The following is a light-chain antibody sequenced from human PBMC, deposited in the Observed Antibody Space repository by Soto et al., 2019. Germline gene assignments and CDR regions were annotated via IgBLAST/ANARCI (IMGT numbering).Light chain of an antibody. CDR1: SSDVGGYDY. Sequence: QSALTQPPSASGSPGQSVTISCSGTSSDVGGYDYVSWYQQHPGKAPKVLIYGVTKRSSGVPDRFSGSKSGYTACLTVSGLQAEDEADYYCSSYAGSTNIVFGTGTKVTVL. CDR2: GVT. CDR3: SSYAGSTNIV. V-gene: IGLV2-8*01. J-gene: IGLJ1*01.